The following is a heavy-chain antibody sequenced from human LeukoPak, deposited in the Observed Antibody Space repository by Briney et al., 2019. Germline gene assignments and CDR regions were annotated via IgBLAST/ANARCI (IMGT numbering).Heavy chain of an antibody. CDR3: TRVIVVVPAATVHYYGMDV. CDR2: IRSKAYGGTT. CDR1: GFTFCDYA. Sequence: GGSLRLSCTASGFTFCDYAMSWFRQAPGKGLEWVGFIRSKAYGGTTEYAASVKGRFTISRDDSKSIAYLQMNSLKTEDTAVYYCTRVIVVVPAATVHYYGMDVWGQGTTVTVSS. J-gene: IGHJ6*02. D-gene: IGHD2-2*01. V-gene: IGHV3-49*03.